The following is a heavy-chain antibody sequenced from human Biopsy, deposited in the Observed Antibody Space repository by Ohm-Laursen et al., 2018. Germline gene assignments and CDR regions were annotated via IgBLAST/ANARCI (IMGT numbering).Heavy chain of an antibody. Sequence: TLSLTCTVSGGSISDSTYHWGWIRQSPGKGLEWIGYISYNERTHYNPSLTSRLAISFDTSNNRISLQLRSVSVADTAVYYCVREPKTGTAEAWYFDLWGRGSPVTVPS. CDR3: VREPKTGTAEAWYFDL. CDR1: GGSISDSTYH. J-gene: IGHJ2*01. V-gene: IGHV4-31*03. CDR2: ISYNERT. D-gene: IGHD3-9*01.